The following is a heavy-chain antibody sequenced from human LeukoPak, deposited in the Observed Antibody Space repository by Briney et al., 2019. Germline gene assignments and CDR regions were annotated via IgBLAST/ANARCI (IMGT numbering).Heavy chain of an antibody. V-gene: IGHV3-23*01. J-gene: IGHJ4*02. CDR2: INPSGGTT. CDR3: AKDPDGYCSSTSCVRMDV. Sequence: GGSLRLTCAGSGFTFSRYTVSWVRQAPGKGPEWVSTINPSGGTTYYADSVKGRCTISRDNSENTMYLQMNSLRVEDTALYYCAKDPDGYCSSTSCVRMDVWGQGTLVTVSS. D-gene: IGHD2-2*01. CDR1: GFTFSRYT.